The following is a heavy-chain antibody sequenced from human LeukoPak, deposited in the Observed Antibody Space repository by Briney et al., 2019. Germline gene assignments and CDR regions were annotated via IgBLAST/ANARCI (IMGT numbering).Heavy chain of an antibody. Sequence: SSVKVSCKSSGYTFTGYYMHWVRQAPRQGGEGMEWISPNSGGTNYAQKFQGRGTMTSDTSISPAYRGLSRLRSDDTAVYYCARGLIAAVFRNMDVWGKGTTVTVSS. CDR3: ARGLIAAVFRNMDV. D-gene: IGHD6-6*01. J-gene: IGHJ6*03. V-gene: IGHV1-2*02. CDR1: GYTFTGYY. CDR2: ISPNSGGT.